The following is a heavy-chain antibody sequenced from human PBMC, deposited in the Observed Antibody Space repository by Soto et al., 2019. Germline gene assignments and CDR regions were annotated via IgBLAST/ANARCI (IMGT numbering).Heavy chain of an antibody. D-gene: IGHD6-19*01. Sequence: SQTLSITGAISGDSDFSSTAAWNLIRQSPSRGLGWLGRTYYRSKWYNDYAVSVKSRITINPDTSKHQFSLQLNSVTPEDTAVYYCARDRSGSGWFNALDIWVHGTMVTVS. CDR3: ARDRSGSGWFNALDI. V-gene: IGHV6-1*01. J-gene: IGHJ3*02. CDR2: TYYRSKWYN. CDR1: GDSDFSSTAA.